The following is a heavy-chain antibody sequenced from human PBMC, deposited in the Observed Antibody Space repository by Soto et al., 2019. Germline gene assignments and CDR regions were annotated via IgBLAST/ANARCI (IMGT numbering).Heavy chain of an antibody. J-gene: IGHJ6*02. Sequence: GGSLRLSCAASGFTLSGYGMHWVRQAPGKGLEWVAVISYDGSTTYFVDSVRGRFTISRDNSKSTLYLQMNSLRPDDTAVYYCAKALVPGPQPTQKYGSGYGMDVWGQGTTVTVSS. D-gene: IGHD3-10*01. CDR2: ISYDGSTT. CDR1: GFTLSGYG. V-gene: IGHV3-30*18. CDR3: AKALVPGPQPTQKYGSGYGMDV.